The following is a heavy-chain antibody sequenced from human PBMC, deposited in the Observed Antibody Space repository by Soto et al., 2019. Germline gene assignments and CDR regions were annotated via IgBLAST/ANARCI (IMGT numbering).Heavy chain of an antibody. CDR1: GYTLTGYF. J-gene: IGHJ5*02. Sequence: SVKVSCKAPGYTLTGYFMHWVRPAAGKELPCMRRTHPNNAGTTDGRMYLGRVTMTSDTSISRAYMELSRLRSYDTAAYYCAGDSGTSANNWFDPWGQGTLVTVSS. CDR2: THPNNAGT. D-gene: IGHD3-10*01. CDR3: AGDSGTSANNWFDP. V-gene: IGHV1-2*06.